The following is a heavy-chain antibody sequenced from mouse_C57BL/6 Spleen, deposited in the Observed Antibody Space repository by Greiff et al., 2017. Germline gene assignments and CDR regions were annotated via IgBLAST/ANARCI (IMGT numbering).Heavy chain of an antibody. J-gene: IGHJ4*01. CDR3: ADGDYDVGAMDY. Sequence: VQLKQSGPELVKPGASVKMSCKASGYTFTDYNMHLVKQSHGKSLEWIGYINPNNGGTSYNQTCKGKATLTVKKTSSTAYMELHSLTSEDSAVYYCADGDYDVGAMDYWGQGTSVTVSS. D-gene: IGHD2-4*01. CDR1: GYTFTDYN. CDR2: INPNNGGT. V-gene: IGHV1-22*01.